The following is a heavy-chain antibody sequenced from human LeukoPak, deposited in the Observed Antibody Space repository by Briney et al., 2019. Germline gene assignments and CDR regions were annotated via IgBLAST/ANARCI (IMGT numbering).Heavy chain of an antibody. CDR1: GGPISSSPYY. D-gene: IGHD6-19*01. J-gene: IGHJ4*02. Sequence: PSETLSLTCSVSGGPISSSPYYWGWIRQSPGKGLEWFGNIYYSGSTHYNPSLKSRLTISVDTSKNLFSLKLTSVTAADTAIYYCARQWYSSGWYGDWGQGILVTVSS. V-gene: IGHV4-39*01. CDR3: ARQWYSSGWYGD. CDR2: IYYSGST.